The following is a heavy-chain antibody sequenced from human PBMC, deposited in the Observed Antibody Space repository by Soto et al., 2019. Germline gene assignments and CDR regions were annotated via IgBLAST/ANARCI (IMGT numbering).Heavy chain of an antibody. Sequence: QVPLVQSGAEVKKPGASVKVSCKASGYTFVDYGITWVRQAPGQGLEWMGWMSAYYGSTDYAQKFQGRLTLTRDTSTTTAYMEMRRLRTDDTAVYYCTREVELQRVIANGYWGQGTLVSVSS. D-gene: IGHD3-16*02. CDR1: GYTFVDYG. J-gene: IGHJ4*02. CDR3: TREVELQRVIANGY. CDR2: MSAYYGST. V-gene: IGHV1-18*01.